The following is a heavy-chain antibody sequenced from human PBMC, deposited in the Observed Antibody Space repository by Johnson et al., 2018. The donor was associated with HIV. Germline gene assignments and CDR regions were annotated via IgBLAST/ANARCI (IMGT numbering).Heavy chain of an antibody. J-gene: IGHJ3*02. CDR3: AKDSPYYYDTAAEAFDI. CDR2: IYSGGST. Sequence: QVQLVESGGGVVQPGRSLRLSCEVYGFTFRTYVMHWVRQAPGKGLEWVSVIYSGGSTYYAASVKGRFPISRDNSKNTLYLQMNSRRAEDTAVYYCAKDSPYYYDTAAEAFDIWGQGTMVTVSS. V-gene: IGHV3-NL1*01. CDR1: GFTFRTYV. D-gene: IGHD3-22*01.